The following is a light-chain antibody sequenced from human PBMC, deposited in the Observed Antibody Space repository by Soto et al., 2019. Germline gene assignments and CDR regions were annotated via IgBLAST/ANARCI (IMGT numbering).Light chain of an antibody. Sequence: DVVLTQSPLSLPVTLGQPASISCRSSQTLVYSDGNIYLNWFHQRPGQSPRRLIYKVSDRDSGVPDRFSGSGSGTDVTLKISRVEAGDVGVYFCMQGTHWPRTFGQGTKVEIK. CDR3: MQGTHWPRT. V-gene: IGKV2-30*01. J-gene: IGKJ1*01. CDR1: QTLVYSDGNIY. CDR2: KVS.